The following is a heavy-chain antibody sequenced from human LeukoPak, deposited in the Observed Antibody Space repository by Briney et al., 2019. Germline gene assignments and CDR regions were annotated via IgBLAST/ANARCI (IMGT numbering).Heavy chain of an antibody. CDR2: MNPNSGNT. CDR3: ARVGYSSSWYYFDY. V-gene: IGHV1-8*03. Sequence: ASVKVSCKASGYTFTSYDINWVRQATGQGLEWMGWMNPNSGNTGYAQKLQGRVTITRNTSISTAYMELSSLRSEDTAVYYCARVGYSSSWYYFDYWGQGTLVTVSS. J-gene: IGHJ4*02. D-gene: IGHD6-13*01. CDR1: GYTFTSYD.